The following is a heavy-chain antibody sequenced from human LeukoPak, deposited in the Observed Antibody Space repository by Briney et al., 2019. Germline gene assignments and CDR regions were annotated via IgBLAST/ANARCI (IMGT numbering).Heavy chain of an antibody. Sequence: PGGSLRLSCAASGYTFTGYYMHWVRQAPGQGLEWMGWINPNSGGTIYAQKFQGRVTMTRDTSISTAYLELSRLRSDGTALYYCARGGTVGRTVTTIDYWGQGTLVTVSS. CDR2: INPNSGGT. CDR3: ARGGTVGRTVTTIDY. D-gene: IGHD4-17*01. V-gene: IGHV1-2*02. J-gene: IGHJ4*02. CDR1: GYTFTGYY.